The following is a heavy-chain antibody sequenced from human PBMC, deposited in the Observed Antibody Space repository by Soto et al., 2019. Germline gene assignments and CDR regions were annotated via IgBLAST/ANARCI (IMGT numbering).Heavy chain of an antibody. D-gene: IGHD2-15*01. J-gene: IGHJ3*02. CDR3: AKDIAYCTGGNCYSAALHI. V-gene: IGHV3-9*01. CDR1: GFTFDDYA. Sequence: EVQLVESGGGFVQPGRSLRLSCAASGFTFDDYAMNWVRQAPGKGLEWVSGISYNSDTIAYAGSVKGRFTISRDNAKNSLYLQMNTLRAEDTALYYCAKDIAYCTGGNCYSAALHIWGQGTMVTVSS. CDR2: ISYNSDTI.